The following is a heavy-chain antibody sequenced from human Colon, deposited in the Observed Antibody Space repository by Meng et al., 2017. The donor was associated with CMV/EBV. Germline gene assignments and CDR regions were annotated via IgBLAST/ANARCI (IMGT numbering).Heavy chain of an antibody. CDR3: ARATKSSCWEVLDY. Sequence: QVQLQQWGAGLLKPSGTLSLTCAVYGESFSGYYWTWIRQPSGRGLEWIGESYYTGSTNYSPSLKSRVTISLDTSKNQFSLKLNSVTAADTAVYYCARATKSSCWEVLDYWGHGTLVTVSS. V-gene: IGHV4-34*01. CDR2: SYYTGST. D-gene: IGHD2-2*01. J-gene: IGHJ4*01. CDR1: GESFSGYY.